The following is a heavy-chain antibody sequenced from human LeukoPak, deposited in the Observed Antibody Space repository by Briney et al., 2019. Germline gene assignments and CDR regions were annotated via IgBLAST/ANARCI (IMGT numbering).Heavy chain of an antibody. CDR1: GFTFRSYS. D-gene: IGHD3-22*01. CDR2: ISSSSSYI. Sequence: GGSLRLSCAASGFTFRSYSMNWVRQAPGKGLEWVSSISSSSSYIYYADSVKGRFTISRDNAKNSLYLQMNSLRAEDTAVYYCARDQVGGYYDSSGDNWFDPWGQGTLVTVSS. V-gene: IGHV3-21*01. J-gene: IGHJ5*02. CDR3: ARDQVGGYYDSSGDNWFDP.